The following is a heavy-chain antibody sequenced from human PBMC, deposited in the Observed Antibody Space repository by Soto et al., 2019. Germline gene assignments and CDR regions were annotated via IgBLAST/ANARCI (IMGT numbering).Heavy chain of an antibody. CDR3: ARRYGTTFDY. V-gene: IGHV4-61*08. CDR2: IYYSGST. Sequence: SETLSLTCAVSGGSISSGGYSWSWIRQPPGKGLEWIGYIYYSGSTNYNPSLKSRVTISVDTSKNQFSLKLSSVTAADTAVYYCARRYGTTFDYWGQGTLVTVSS. D-gene: IGHD1-7*01. CDR1: GGSISSGGYS. J-gene: IGHJ4*02.